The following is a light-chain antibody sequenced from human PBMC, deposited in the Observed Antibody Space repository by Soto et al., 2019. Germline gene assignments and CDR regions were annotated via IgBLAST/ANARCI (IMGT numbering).Light chain of an antibody. J-gene: IGLJ1*01. CDR3: CSLAGSSTYV. CDR2: EVV. Sequence: QSALTQPDSVSGSPGQSITISCTGTSSDVGGYDYVSWYQRHPGKAPESMIYEVVIRPSWVSNRFSGCKSGNTASLTISGLQAEDEADYYCCSLAGSSTYVFGTGTKLTVL. V-gene: IGLV2-14*01. CDR1: SSDVGGYDY.